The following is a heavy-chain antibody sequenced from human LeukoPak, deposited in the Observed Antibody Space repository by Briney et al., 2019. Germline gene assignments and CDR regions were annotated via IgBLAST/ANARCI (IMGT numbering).Heavy chain of an antibody. D-gene: IGHD3-10*02. J-gene: IGHJ4*02. Sequence: PGGSLRLSCTASGFTFSSYSLNWVRQAPGKGLEWVSVISGSGGSTYYADSVKDRFTISRDNSKNSLYLQMNSLRAEDTAVYYCAKHQWRDLLLFGEGYYFHYWGQGTLVTVSS. CDR1: GFTFSSYS. V-gene: IGHV3-23*01. CDR3: AKHQWRDLLLFGEGYYFHY. CDR2: ISGSGGST.